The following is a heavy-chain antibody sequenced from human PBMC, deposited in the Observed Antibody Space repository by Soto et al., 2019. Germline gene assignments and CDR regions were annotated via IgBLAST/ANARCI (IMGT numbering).Heavy chain of an antibody. CDR2: IYYSGST. CDR1: GGSISSSSYY. Sequence: SETLSLTCTVSGGSISSSSYYWGWIRQPPGKGLEWIGSIYYSGSTYYNPSLKSRVTISVDTSKNQFSLKLSSVTAADTAVYYCARHFGSFATYDFWSGYSGYFDYWGHGTLVTVSS. CDR3: ARHFGSFATYDFWSGYSGYFDY. V-gene: IGHV4-39*01. J-gene: IGHJ4*01. D-gene: IGHD3-3*01.